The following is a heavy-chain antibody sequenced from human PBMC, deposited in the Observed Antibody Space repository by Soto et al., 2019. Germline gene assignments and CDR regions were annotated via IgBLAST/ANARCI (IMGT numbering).Heavy chain of an antibody. CDR3: ARQYDNSIPNWFDP. J-gene: IGHJ5*02. V-gene: IGHV4-30-2*05. CDR2: IYHSGST. CDR1: GGSISSGDYS. D-gene: IGHD4-4*01. Sequence: QLQLQESGSGLVKPSQTLSLTCAVSGGSISSGDYSWSWIRQPPGKGLEWIGYIYHSGSTYYNPSLKSRITMSADTSKNQFSLRLTSVTAADTAVYYCARQYDNSIPNWFDPWGQGTLVTVSS.